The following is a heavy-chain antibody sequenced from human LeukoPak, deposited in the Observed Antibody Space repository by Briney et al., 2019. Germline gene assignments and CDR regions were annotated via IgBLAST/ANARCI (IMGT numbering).Heavy chain of an antibody. V-gene: IGHV3-48*03. CDR3: ARRSGRRYEY. CDR1: GFTFRSYE. J-gene: IGHJ4*02. D-gene: IGHD5-24*01. CDR2: ISGGGEST. Sequence: GGSLRLSCVASGFTFRSYEMNWVRHAPGRGLEWVSHISGGGESTVYPDAVKGRFTISRDNAKNSLYLQMNSLRVEDTGVYYCARRSGRRYEYWGQGVLVTVSP.